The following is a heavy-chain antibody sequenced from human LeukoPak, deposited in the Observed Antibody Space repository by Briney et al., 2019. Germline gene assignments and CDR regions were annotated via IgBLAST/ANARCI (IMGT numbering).Heavy chain of an antibody. V-gene: IGHV5-51*01. Sequence: GESLKISCKGSGYSFASYWIAWVRQMPGKGLEWMGIIYPRDSDTKYNPSFQGQVSISADKSISTAYLQWSSLQASDTAIYFCARSHSSTLTWFDPWGQGTLVIVSS. CDR1: GYSFASYW. J-gene: IGHJ5*02. CDR2: IYPRDSDT. CDR3: ARSHSSTLTWFDP.